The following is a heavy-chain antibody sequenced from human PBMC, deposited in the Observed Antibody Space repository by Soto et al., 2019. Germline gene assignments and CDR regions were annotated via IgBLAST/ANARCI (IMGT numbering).Heavy chain of an antibody. CDR2: IYHSGST. J-gene: IGHJ5*02. V-gene: IGHV4-30-2*02. CDR1: GGSISSGGYS. Sequence: QLQLQESGSGLVKPSQTLSLTCAVSGGSISSGGYSWSWIRQPPGKGLEWIGYIYHSGSTYYNPSLKSRVTISVDTSKNQFSLKLSSVTAADTAVYYCATSHRYCSGGSCYLWFDPWGQGTLVTVSS. D-gene: IGHD2-15*01. CDR3: ATSHRYCSGGSCYLWFDP.